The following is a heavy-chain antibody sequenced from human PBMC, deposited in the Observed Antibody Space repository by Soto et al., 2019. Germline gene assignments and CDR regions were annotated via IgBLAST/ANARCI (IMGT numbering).Heavy chain of an antibody. CDR2: ISGSGGST. V-gene: IGHV3-23*01. J-gene: IGHJ6*03. D-gene: IGHD3-10*01. CDR1: GFTFSSYA. CDR3: ARIGEPTYYYYMDV. Sequence: GGSLRLSCAASGFTFSSYAMSWVRQAPGKGLEWVSAISGSGGSTYYADSVKGRFTISRDNSKNTLYLQMNSLRAEDTAVYYCARIGEPTYYYYMDVWGKGTTVTVSS.